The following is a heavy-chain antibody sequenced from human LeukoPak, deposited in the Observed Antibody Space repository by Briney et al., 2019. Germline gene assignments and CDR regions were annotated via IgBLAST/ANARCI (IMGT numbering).Heavy chain of an antibody. Sequence: GGSLRLSCAASGFTFSSYSMNWVRQAPGKGLEWVSSISSSSYIYYADSVKGRFTISRDNAKNSLYLQMNSLRAEDTAVYYCARAPTPHGDYVGYFDYWGQGTLVTVSS. V-gene: IGHV3-21*01. CDR2: ISSSSYI. J-gene: IGHJ4*02. CDR3: ARAPTPHGDYVGYFDY. D-gene: IGHD4-17*01. CDR1: GFTFSSYS.